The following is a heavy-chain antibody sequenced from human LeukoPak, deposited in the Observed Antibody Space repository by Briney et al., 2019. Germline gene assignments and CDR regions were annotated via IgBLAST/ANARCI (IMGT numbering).Heavy chain of an antibody. CDR2: FDPEDGET. D-gene: IGHD3-22*01. V-gene: IGHV1-24*01. CDR1: GYTLTELS. CDR3: ATKHYDSSGYFTLHFDY. J-gene: IGHJ4*02. Sequence: ASVKVSCKVSGYTLTELSMHWVRQAPGKGLEWMGGFDPEDGETIYAQKFQGRVTMTEDTSTDTAYMELSSLRSEDTAVYYCATKHYDSSGYFTLHFDYWGQGTLVTVSS.